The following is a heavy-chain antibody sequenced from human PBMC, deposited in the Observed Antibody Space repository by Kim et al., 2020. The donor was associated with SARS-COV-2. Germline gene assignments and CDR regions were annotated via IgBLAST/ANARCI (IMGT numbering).Heavy chain of an antibody. CDR3: AKDEIGYCSGGSCYDDAFDI. V-gene: IGHV3-23*01. Sequence: RFTISRDNSKNTLYLQMNSLRAEDTAVYYCAKDEIGYCSGGSCYDDAFDIWGQGTMVTVSS. J-gene: IGHJ3*02. D-gene: IGHD2-15*01.